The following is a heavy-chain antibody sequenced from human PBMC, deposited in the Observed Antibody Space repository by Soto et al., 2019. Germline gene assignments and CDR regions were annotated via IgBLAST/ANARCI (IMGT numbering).Heavy chain of an antibody. D-gene: IGHD5-12*01. CDR3: ARGQEGVVATH. Sequence: QVQLQQWGAGLLKPSETLSLTCVVYGGSLSGYYWSWIRQPPGKGLEWIGEIKDGGLTNYSPSLKSRAIISVDRPKNQFSLKLHSVTAADTAVYYCARGQEGVVATHWDQGSLLTVSS. V-gene: IGHV4-34*01. CDR2: IKDGGLT. J-gene: IGHJ4*02. CDR1: GGSLSGYY.